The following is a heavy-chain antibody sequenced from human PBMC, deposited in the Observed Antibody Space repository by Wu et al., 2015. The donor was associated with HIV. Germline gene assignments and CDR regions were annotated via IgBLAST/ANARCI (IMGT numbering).Heavy chain of an antibody. J-gene: IGHJ5*02. Sequence: QVQLVQSGAEVKKPGASVKVSCKASGYTFSDYYLHWIRQAPGQGLEWMGWINPKDGATDFARKFQGRVTMTRDTSFSTAYMNLISLTSDGTAVYYCAKGNYDFWAAHFADNWFDPWGQGTLVTVSS. CDR1: GYTFSDYY. CDR2: INPKDGAT. V-gene: IGHV1-2*02. CDR3: AKGNYDFWAAHFADNWFDP. D-gene: IGHD3-3*01.